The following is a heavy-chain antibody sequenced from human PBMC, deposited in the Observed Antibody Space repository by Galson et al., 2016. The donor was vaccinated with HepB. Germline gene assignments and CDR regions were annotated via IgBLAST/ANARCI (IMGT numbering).Heavy chain of an antibody. CDR1: GFTFSSYA. J-gene: IGHJ3*02. CDR2: ISSNGVST. V-gene: IGHV3-64D*06. D-gene: IGHD2-15*01. Sequence: SLRLSCAASGFTFSSYAMYWVRQAPGKGLEYVSAISSNGVSTYYADSVKGRFTISRDNSRNTLYLQMSSLRVEDTAVYYCVKTRRVVVDAFDIWGQGTMVTVSS. CDR3: VKTRRVVVDAFDI.